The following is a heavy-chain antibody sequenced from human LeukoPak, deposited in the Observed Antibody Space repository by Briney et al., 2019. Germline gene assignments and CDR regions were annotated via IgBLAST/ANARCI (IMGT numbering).Heavy chain of an antibody. Sequence: SETLSLTCAVYGGSFSGYYWSWIRQPPGKGLEWIGEINHSGSANYNPSLKSRSTISVDTSKNQFSLKLSSVTAADTAVYYCARSTITMVRGVIQYYFDYWGQGTLVTVSS. CDR3: ARSTITMVRGVIQYYFDY. J-gene: IGHJ4*02. V-gene: IGHV4-34*01. CDR2: INHSGSA. D-gene: IGHD3-10*01. CDR1: GGSFSGYY.